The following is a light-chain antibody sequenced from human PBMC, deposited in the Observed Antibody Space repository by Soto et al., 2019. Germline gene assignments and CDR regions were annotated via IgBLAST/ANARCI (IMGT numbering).Light chain of an antibody. CDR3: HQYGSSPFT. CDR1: QSVSANY. V-gene: IGKV3-20*01. J-gene: IGKJ3*01. CDR2: GAS. Sequence: EVVLTQSPATLSLSPGERATLSCRANQSVSANYLAWYQQKPCQAPRLLIYGASSRATAIPDRFSGSGSGTDFTLTISRLEPEDFAVFYCHQYGSSPFTFGPGTKVDIK.